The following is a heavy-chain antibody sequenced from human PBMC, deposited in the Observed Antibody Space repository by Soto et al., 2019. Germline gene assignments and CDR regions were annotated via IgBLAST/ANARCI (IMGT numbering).Heavy chain of an antibody. CDR1: GGSFSGYY. CDR2: INHSGST. V-gene: IGHV4-34*01. D-gene: IGHD2-8*01. Sequence: PSETLSLTCAVYGGSFSGYYWSWIRQPPGKGLEWIGEINHSGSTKYNPSLKSRVTISVDTSKNQFSLKLSSVTAADTAVYYCARGPSVYAIVPNNWFDPWGQGTLVTVSS. CDR3: ARGPSVYAIVPNNWFDP. J-gene: IGHJ5*02.